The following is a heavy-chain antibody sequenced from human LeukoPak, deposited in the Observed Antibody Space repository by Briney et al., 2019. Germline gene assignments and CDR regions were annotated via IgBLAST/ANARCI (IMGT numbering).Heavy chain of an antibody. V-gene: IGHV3-15*01. Sequence: GGSLRLSCAASGFTFSNAWMNWVRQTPGKGLEWVGRIKSKTDGGTKDYAVPVKGRFTISRDDSKNTLYLQMNSLKIEDTAVYYCTTDGIAVAGYFDYWGQGTLVTVSS. CDR2: IKSKTDGGTK. CDR1: GFTFSNAW. CDR3: TTDGIAVAGYFDY. D-gene: IGHD6-19*01. J-gene: IGHJ4*02.